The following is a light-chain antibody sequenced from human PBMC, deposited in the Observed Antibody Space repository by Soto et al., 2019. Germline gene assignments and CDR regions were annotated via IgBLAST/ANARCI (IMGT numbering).Light chain of an antibody. CDR1: SSNIGRNY. Sequence: QAVVSQPPSASGTPGQRVTISCSGSSSNIGRNYVYWYQQFPGTAPKLLIFKNDQRPSGVPDRFSGSKSGTSASLAISGLXXXXXXXYYCATWDASLSGWVFGGGT. CDR2: KND. V-gene: IGLV1-47*01. J-gene: IGLJ3*02. CDR3: ATWDASLSGWV.